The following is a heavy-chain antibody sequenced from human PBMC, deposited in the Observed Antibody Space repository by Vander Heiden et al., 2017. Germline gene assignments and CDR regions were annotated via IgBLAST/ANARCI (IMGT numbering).Heavy chain of an antibody. Sequence: EVQLLDPALGVVQRGESLRPSGAAHAITMISYAMGWVRQARGKWLEWVSCMSKGRAGTYYAVAVKGGFNISRDNSENTLFLKMKSLRAEDTAVYYCAKSSGSSAYSPSFDYWGQGTLVTVSS. CDR2: MSKGRAGT. J-gene: IGHJ4*02. CDR3: AKSSGSSAYSPSFDY. V-gene: IGHV3-23*01. D-gene: IGHD3-16*01. CDR1: AITMISYA.